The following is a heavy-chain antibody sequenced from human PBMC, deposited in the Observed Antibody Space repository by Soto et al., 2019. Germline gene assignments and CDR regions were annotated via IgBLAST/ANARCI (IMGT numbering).Heavy chain of an antibody. CDR3: ARAAVARTSFDY. CDR2: MNPNTGNT. CDR1: GYTFARYN. D-gene: IGHD6-19*01. V-gene: IGHV1-8*01. Sequence: ASVKVSCKASGYTFARYNINWVRQATEQGLEWMGWMNPNTGNTGYAQKFQGRVTMTRSISITTAYMELSGLRSEDTAVYFCARAAVARTSFDYWGQGALVTVSS. J-gene: IGHJ4*02.